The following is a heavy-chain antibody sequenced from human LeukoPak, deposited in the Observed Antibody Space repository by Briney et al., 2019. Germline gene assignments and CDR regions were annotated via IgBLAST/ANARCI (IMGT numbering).Heavy chain of an antibody. Sequence: PGGSLRLSCAASGFTFSTYWMHWVRHAPGKGPVWVSRINSDGSSTTYADSMKGRFTISRDNAKSTLYLQMNSLRADDTAVYYWARSYGMDVWSQGTTVTVSS. V-gene: IGHV3-74*01. J-gene: IGHJ6*02. CDR1: GFTFSTYW. CDR2: INSDGSST. CDR3: ARSYGMDV.